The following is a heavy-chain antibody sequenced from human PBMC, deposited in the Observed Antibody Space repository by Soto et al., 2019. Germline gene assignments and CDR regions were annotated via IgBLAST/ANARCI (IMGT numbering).Heavy chain of an antibody. CDR3: ARASGNYVQSREFDY. CDR1: GFTVSSNY. CDR2: INSGGNT. D-gene: IGHD1-7*01. V-gene: IGHV3-66*01. J-gene: IGHJ4*02. Sequence: EVQLVESGGDMVQPGGSLRLSCVASGFTVSSNYMNWVRQAPGKGLEWVSLINSGGNTHYADSVESRFTISTDNSKNTRYLQMNRLRVDDTAVYYCARASGNYVQSREFDYWGQGTLVTVS.